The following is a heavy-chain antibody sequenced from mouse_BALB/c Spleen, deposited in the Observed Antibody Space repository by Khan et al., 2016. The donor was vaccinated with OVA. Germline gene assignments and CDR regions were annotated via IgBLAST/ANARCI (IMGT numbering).Heavy chain of an antibody. V-gene: IGHV2-3*01. Sequence: VELVESGPGLVAPSQSLSITCTVSGFSLNSYGVNWVRQPPGKGLEWLGVIWGDGSTNYHSALISRLIISKDNSKIQVFLKLNSLQTDDTATYYCAKFTPDYYSMDYWGQGTSVTVSS. CDR3: AKFTPDYYSMDY. J-gene: IGHJ4*01. D-gene: IGHD1-1*01. CDR1: GFSLNSYG. CDR2: IWGDGST.